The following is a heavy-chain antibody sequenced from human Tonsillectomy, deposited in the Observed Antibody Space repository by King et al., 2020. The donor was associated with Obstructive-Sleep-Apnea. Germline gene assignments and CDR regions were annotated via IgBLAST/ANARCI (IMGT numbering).Heavy chain of an antibody. V-gene: IGHV1-58*02. Sequence: QLVQSGPEVKKPGTSVKVSCKASGFTFTSSAMQWVRQARGQRLEWIGWIVVGSGNTNYAQKFQERVTITRDMSTSTAYMELSSLRSEDTAVYYCAAPSPPDSSGPYYYYGMDVWGQGTTVTVSS. CDR2: IVVGSGNT. J-gene: IGHJ6*02. D-gene: IGHD6-19*01. CDR1: GFTFTSSA. CDR3: AAPSPPDSSGPYYYYGMDV.